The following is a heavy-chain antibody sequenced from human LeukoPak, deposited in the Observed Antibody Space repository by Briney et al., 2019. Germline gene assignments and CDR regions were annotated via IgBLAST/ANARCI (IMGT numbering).Heavy chain of an antibody. Sequence: SETLSLTCVVSGTSISTYYWNWIRQPPGKELEWIAYIYNTGSTDYNPSLKSRVSISADTSKNQFSLKLSSVTAADTAVYYCARARPYCSGGTCHRGAFEIRGQGTLVTVSS. CDR2: IYNTGST. V-gene: IGHV4-59*01. CDR3: ARARPYCSGGTCHRGAFEI. D-gene: IGHD2-15*01. CDR1: GTSISTYY. J-gene: IGHJ3*02.